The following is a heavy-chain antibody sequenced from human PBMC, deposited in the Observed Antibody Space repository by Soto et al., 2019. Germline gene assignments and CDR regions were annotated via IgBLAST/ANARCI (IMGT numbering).Heavy chain of an antibody. V-gene: IGHV4-34*01. CDR3: ARCHRMMTQGAGKFYSYVCGMDV. Sequence: PSETLSLTCAAYGGSFDDYFWGWIRQTPGKGLEWIGKINLGGITKLKPSFRSRVTISLDTSKKEFSLRLRTVTAADTTVYFCARCHRMMTQGAGKFYSYVCGMDVWGHGTTVTVSS. CDR1: GGSFDDYF. D-gene: IGHD2-15*01. CDR2: INLGGIT. J-gene: IGHJ6*02.